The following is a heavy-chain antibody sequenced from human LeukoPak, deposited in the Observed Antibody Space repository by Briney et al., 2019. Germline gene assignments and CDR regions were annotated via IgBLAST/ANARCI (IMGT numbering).Heavy chain of an antibody. V-gene: IGHV4-59*01. CDR2: IYYSGST. J-gene: IGHJ4*02. Sequence: NSSETLSLTCSVSGDSISSYYWSWLRQPPGKGLEWIGYIYYSGSTNYNPSLKSRVTISVDTSKNQFSLKLSSVTAADTAVYYCARAGSYTSEIDYWGQGTLVTVSS. CDR3: ARAGSYTSEIDY. CDR1: GDSISSYY. D-gene: IGHD3-10*01.